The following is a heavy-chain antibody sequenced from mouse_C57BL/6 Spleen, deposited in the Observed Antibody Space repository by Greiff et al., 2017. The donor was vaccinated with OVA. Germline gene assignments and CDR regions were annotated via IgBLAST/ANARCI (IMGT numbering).Heavy chain of an antibody. J-gene: IGHJ1*03. CDR1: GFSLTSYG. V-gene: IGHV2-2*01. Sequence: VKLQESGPGLVQPSQSLSITCTVSGFSLTSYGVHWVRQSPGKGLEWLGVIWSGGSTDYNAAFISILSISKDNSKSQVFFKMNSLQADDTSIYYCASDYGYFDVWGTGTTVTVSS. D-gene: IGHD2-4*01. CDR3: ASDYGYFDV. CDR2: IWSGGST.